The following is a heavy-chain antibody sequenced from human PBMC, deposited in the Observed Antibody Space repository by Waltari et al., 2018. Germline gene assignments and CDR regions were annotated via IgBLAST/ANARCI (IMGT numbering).Heavy chain of an antibody. J-gene: IGHJ5*02. D-gene: IGHD3-22*01. V-gene: IGHV4-39*01. CDR2: IYYSGST. CDR1: GGSISSSSYY. CDR3: ARHSDAYYYDSSGSTWFDP. Sequence: QLQLQESGPGLVKPSETLSLTCTVSGGSISSSSYYWGWIRQPPGKGLEWIGSIYYSGSTYYNPSLKSRVTISVDTSKNQFSLKLSSVTAADTAVYYCARHSDAYYYDSSGSTWFDPWGQGTLVTVSP.